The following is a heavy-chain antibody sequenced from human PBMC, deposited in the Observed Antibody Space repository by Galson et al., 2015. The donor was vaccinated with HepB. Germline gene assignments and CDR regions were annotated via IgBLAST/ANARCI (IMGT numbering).Heavy chain of an antibody. D-gene: IGHD6-6*01. CDR1: GFTFSSYP. CDR3: ASSPYSSSPYYYYYMDV. J-gene: IGHJ6*03. V-gene: IGHV3-30*14. CDR2: ISYDGSNK. Sequence: SLRLSCAASGFTFSSYPMHWVRQAPGKGLEWVAVISYDGSNKYYADSVKGRFTISRDNSKNTLYLQMNSLRAEDTAVYYCASSPYSSSPYYYYYMDVWGKGTTVTVSS.